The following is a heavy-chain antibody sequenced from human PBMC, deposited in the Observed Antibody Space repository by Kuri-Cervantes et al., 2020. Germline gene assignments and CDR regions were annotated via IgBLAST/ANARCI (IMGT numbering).Heavy chain of an antibody. J-gene: IGHJ4*02. CDR2: INPSGGST. CDR1: GYTFTGYY. D-gene: IGHD3-3*02. Sequence: SVKVSCKASGYTFTGYYMHWVRQAPGQGLEWMGIINPSGGSTSYAQKFQGRVTMTRDTSTSTVYMELSSLRSEDTAVYYCARPAHVLGYFDYWGQGTLVTVSS. V-gene: IGHV1-46*01. CDR3: ARPAHVLGYFDY.